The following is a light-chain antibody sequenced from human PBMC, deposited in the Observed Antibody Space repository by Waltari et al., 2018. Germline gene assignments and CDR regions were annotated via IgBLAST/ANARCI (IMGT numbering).Light chain of an antibody. CDR3: LQAYSFPRT. Sequence: DIQMTQSPSFVSASVGDRVTITCRASQGISSRLAWYQQKPGKAPKLLIYTASTLQSGVPSRFSGSGSGTEFTLIITTLQLEDFATYFCLQAYSFPRTFGQGTKLEIK. J-gene: IGKJ2*01. V-gene: IGKV1-12*01. CDR2: TAS. CDR1: QGISSR.